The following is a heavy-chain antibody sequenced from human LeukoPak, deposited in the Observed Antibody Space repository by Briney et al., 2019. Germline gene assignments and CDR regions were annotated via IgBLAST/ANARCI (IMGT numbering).Heavy chain of an antibody. V-gene: IGHV3-30*04. CDR1: GFTFSSYA. CDR2: ISYDGSNK. J-gene: IGHJ4*02. D-gene: IGHD3-3*01. CDR3: ARGLLYDFWSGYYSSDRDY. Sequence: PGRSLRLSCAASGFTFSSYAMHWVRQAPGKGLEWVAVISYDGSNKYYADSVKGRFTISRDNSKNTLYLQMNSLRAEDTAVYYCARGLLYDFWSGYYSSDRDYWGQGTLVTVSS.